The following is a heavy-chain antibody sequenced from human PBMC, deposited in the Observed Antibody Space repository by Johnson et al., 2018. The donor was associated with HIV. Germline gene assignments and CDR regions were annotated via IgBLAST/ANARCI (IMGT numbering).Heavy chain of an antibody. J-gene: IGHJ3*02. CDR3: ARATHYYDSSGQGGGLDI. CDR1: AFTFDNYG. Sequence: VQLVESGGGVVRPGGSLRLSCAASAFTFDNYGMSWVRQAPGKGLEWVSGINWNGGNTDYADSVEGRFTISRDNTKNSLYLQMNSLRADDTALYYCARATHYYDSSGQGGGLDIWGQGTMVTVSS. D-gene: IGHD3-22*01. CDR2: INWNGGNT. V-gene: IGHV3-20*04.